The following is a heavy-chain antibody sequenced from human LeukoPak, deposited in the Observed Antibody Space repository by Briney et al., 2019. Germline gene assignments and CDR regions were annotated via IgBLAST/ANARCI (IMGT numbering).Heavy chain of an antibody. Sequence: PGGSLRLSCAAPGFTFDDYGMSWVRQAPGKGLEWVSGINWNGGSTGYADSVKGRFTISRDNAKNSLYLQMNSLRAEDTASYYCARYDSSESIYWYFDLWGRGTLVTVSS. CDR3: ARYDSSESIYWYFDL. D-gene: IGHD3-22*01. CDR2: INWNGGST. J-gene: IGHJ2*01. CDR1: GFTFDDYG. V-gene: IGHV3-20*04.